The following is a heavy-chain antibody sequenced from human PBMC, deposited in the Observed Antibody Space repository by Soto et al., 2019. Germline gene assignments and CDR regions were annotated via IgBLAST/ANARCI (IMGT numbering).Heavy chain of an antibody. Sequence: QVQLVESGGGVVQPGKSLTLSCAASGFTFSSFAMHWVRQPPGKGLEWVAVVSFDGNRQYFSGSVKGRFTISRDKSKNTVSLHVNSLRDYDSALYYCSGLHREVPALIGDDLDYWGQGTLVTVSS. D-gene: IGHD2-2*01. CDR1: GFTFSSFA. CDR3: SGLHREVPALIGDDLDY. CDR2: VSFDGNRQ. J-gene: IGHJ4*02. V-gene: IGHV3-30*04.